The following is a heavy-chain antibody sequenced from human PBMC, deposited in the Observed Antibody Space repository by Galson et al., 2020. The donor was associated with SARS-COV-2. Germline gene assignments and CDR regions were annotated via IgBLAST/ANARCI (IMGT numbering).Heavy chain of an antibody. D-gene: IGHD3-22*01. CDR1: GFSLSTSGMC. V-gene: IGHV2-70*01. Sequence: SGPTLVKPTQTLTLTCTFSGFSLSTSGMCVTWIRQPQGKPLEWLALLDWDDDKYYSTSLKTRPTISKDTAKNQVVLTMTNMDPVDTATYYCARIPLYYYDSSGYFFYYYGMDVWGQGTMVTVSS. CDR2: LDWDDDK. CDR3: ARIPLYYYDSSGYFFYYYGMDV. J-gene: IGHJ6*02.